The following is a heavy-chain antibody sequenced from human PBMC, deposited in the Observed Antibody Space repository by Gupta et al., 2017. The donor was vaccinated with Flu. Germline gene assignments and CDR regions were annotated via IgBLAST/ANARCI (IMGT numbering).Heavy chain of an antibody. D-gene: IGHD4/OR15-4a*01. CDR2: IHYTGSL. V-gene: IGHV4-59*01. J-gene: IGHJ4*02. CDR1: GGSMSPYY. Sequence: QVQQQESGPGLVKPSETLSLTCTVSGGSMSPYYWSWIRQTPGKGLEWIAYIHYTGSLNYSPSLKSRVTISVDTSKKQFSLKLNSVTAADTAIYYCARFGRCGDANCAGFDYWGQGTLVTVTS. CDR3: ARFGRCGDANCAGFDY.